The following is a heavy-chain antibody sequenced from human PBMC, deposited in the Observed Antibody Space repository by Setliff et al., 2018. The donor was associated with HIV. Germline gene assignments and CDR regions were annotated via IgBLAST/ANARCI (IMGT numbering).Heavy chain of an antibody. D-gene: IGHD1-1*01. CDR2: IHYSGST. CDR1: GDSMNRYY. Sequence: SETLSLTCNVSGDSMNRYYWSWIRQSPEKGLEWIGYIHYSGSTYYNPSLKSRVTMSLDTSKNQFSLKVSSVTAADTAVYYCAEGRDEYKTGYWGQGTLVTVSS. CDR3: AEGRDEYKTGY. J-gene: IGHJ4*02. V-gene: IGHV4-59*01.